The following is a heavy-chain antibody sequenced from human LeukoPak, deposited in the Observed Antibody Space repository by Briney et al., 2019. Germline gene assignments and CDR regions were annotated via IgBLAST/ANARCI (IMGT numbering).Heavy chain of an antibody. D-gene: IGHD3-3*01. Sequence: GGSLRLSCAASGFSFLSHSFHWGRQSPGKGLEWVAYIGTSSSTIYPAKSVKGRFSISRDNAKNSLFLQMDSLRVEDTAVYYCARDRGTFGVVDSWGQGTLVAVSS. J-gene: IGHJ4*02. CDR3: ARDRGTFGVVDS. CDR1: GFSFLSHS. V-gene: IGHV3-48*04. CDR2: IGTSSSTI.